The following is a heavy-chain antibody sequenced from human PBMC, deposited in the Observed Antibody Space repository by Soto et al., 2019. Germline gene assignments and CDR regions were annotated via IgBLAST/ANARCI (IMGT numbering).Heavy chain of an antibody. CDR2: ISYDGSNK. J-gene: IGHJ6*02. V-gene: IGHV3-30-3*01. Sequence: QVQLVESGGGVVRPGGSLRLSCAASGFTFSGYAIHWVRQAPGKGLEWVTVISYDGSNKYYADSVKGRFTISRDNSKSTLYLQMNSLRVEDTAVYYCARDITIFGVVTVYFYGMDVWGQGTTVTVSS. CDR1: GFTFSGYA. D-gene: IGHD3-3*01. CDR3: ARDITIFGVVTVYFYGMDV.